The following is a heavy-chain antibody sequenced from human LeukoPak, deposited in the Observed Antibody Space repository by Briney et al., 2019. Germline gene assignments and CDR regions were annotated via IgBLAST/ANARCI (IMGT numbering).Heavy chain of an antibody. D-gene: IGHD2-15*01. J-gene: IGHJ3*02. CDR3: ARDHRYCSGESCYSDAFDI. CDR1: GGSFISGTYY. Sequence: SETLSLTCTVSGGSFISGTYYWSWVRQPPGTGLEWIGYSHYSGSTNYNPSLKSRLTMSVDTSRNQFSLKLSSVTAADTAVYYCARDHRYCSGESCYSDAFDIWGQGTVVTVSS. V-gene: IGHV4-61*01. CDR2: SHYSGST.